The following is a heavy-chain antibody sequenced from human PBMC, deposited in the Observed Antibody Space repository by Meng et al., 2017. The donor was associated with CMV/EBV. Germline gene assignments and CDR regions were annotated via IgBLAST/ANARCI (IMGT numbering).Heavy chain of an antibody. CDR3: ARDRNIVVVPAAMGY. D-gene: IGHD2-2*01. V-gene: IGHV3-7*01. J-gene: IGHJ4*02. CDR2: IKQDGSEK. CDR1: GFTFSSYW. Sequence: GESLKISCAASGFTFSSYWMSWVRQAPGKGLEWVANIKQDGSEKYYVDSVKGRFTISRDNAKNSLYLQMNSLRAEDTAVYYCARDRNIVVVPAAMGYWGQGTLVTVSS.